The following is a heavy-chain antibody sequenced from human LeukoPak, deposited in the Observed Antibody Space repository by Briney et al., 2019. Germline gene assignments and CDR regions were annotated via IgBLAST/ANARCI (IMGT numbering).Heavy chain of an antibody. CDR2: IRSKANSYAT. CDR1: GFTFSGSA. CDR3: TRQMDYGASYYYYGMDV. D-gene: IGHD4-17*01. J-gene: IGHJ6*02. Sequence: GGSLRLSCAASGFTFSGSAMHWVRQASGKGLEWVGRIRSKANSYATAYAASVKGRFTISRDDSKNAAYLQMNSLKTEDTAVYYCTRQMDYGASYYYYGMDVWGQGTTVTVS. V-gene: IGHV3-73*01.